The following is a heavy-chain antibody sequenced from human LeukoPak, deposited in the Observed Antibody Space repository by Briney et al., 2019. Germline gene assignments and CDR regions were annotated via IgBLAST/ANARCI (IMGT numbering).Heavy chain of an antibody. CDR1: GGSFSGYY. CDR3: ARVYGSGSYYYYYYGMDV. J-gene: IGHJ6*04. D-gene: IGHD3-10*01. V-gene: IGHV4-34*01. CDR2: INHSGST. Sequence: SETLSLTCAVSGGSFSGYYWSWIRQPPGKGLEWIGEINHSGSTNYNPSLKSRVTISVDTSKNQFSLKLSSVTAADTAVYYCARVYGSGSYYYYYYGMDVWGKGTTVTVSS.